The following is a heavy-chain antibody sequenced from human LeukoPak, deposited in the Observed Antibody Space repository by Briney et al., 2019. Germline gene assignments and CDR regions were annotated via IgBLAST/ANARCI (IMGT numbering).Heavy chain of an antibody. CDR1: GASISSGSYY. CDR3: AREPADPGHLVVLAVVGCMDV. D-gene: IGHD2-21*01. J-gene: IGHJ6*03. CDR2: IYTSGRT. Sequence: PSETLSLTCTVSGASISSGSYYGSWIRQPGGGGVEWIGRIYTSGRTNYNPALKSRFAISINTAKKQFSLKLSAGHAAHTAVYYCAREPADPGHLVVLAVVGCMDVWGNGTTVTVSS. V-gene: IGHV4-61*02.